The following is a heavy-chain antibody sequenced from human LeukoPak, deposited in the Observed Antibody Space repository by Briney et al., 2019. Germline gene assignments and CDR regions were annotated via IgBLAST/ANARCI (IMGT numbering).Heavy chain of an antibody. Sequence: SETLSLTCTVSGGSISSSSYYWGWIRQPPGKGLEWIGSIYYSGSTYYNPSLKSRVTISVDTSKNQFSLKLSSVTAADTAVYYCARAGYYYTAMVPFDYWGQGTLVTVSS. CDR3: ARAGYYYTAMVPFDY. V-gene: IGHV4-39*07. CDR1: GGSISSSSYY. J-gene: IGHJ4*02. D-gene: IGHD5-18*01. CDR2: IYYSGST.